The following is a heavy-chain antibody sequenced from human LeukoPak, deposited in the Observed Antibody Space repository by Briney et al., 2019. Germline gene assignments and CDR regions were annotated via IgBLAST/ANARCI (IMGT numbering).Heavy chain of an antibody. Sequence: KPSETLSLTCTVSGGSISSYYWSWIRQPAGKGLEWIGRIYTSGNTNYNPSLKSRVTMSVDTSKNQFSLKLSSVTAADTAVYYCARDLIAAAGTNWFDPWGQGTLVTVSS. V-gene: IGHV4-4*07. J-gene: IGHJ5*02. CDR2: IYTSGNT. D-gene: IGHD6-13*01. CDR3: ARDLIAAAGTNWFDP. CDR1: GGSISSYY.